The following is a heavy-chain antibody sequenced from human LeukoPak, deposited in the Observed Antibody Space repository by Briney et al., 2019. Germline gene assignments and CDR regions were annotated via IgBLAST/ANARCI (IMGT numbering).Heavy chain of an antibody. V-gene: IGHV1-8*01. Sequence: EASVKVSCKASGYTFTSYDINWVRQATGQGLEWMGWMNPNSGNTGYAQKFQGRVTMTRNTSISTAYMELSSLRSEDTAVYYCARIPGYCGGDCYRMNQFRYYYYMDVWGKGTTVTVSS. CDR1: GYTFTSYD. D-gene: IGHD2-21*02. CDR3: ARIPGYCGGDCYRMNQFRYYYYMDV. J-gene: IGHJ6*03. CDR2: MNPNSGNT.